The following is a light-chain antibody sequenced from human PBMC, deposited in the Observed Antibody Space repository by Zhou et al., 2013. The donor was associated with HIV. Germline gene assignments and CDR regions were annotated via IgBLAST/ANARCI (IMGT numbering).Light chain of an antibody. J-gene: IGKJ3*01. CDR2: DAS. V-gene: IGKV3-11*01. CDR1: QSVSSS. CDR3: QQRNNWPL. Sequence: EIVLTQSPATLSLSPGDRATLSCRATQSVSSSLAWYQQKPDQAPRLLIYDASNRAAGIPARFSGSGSGTDFTLTISSLEPEDFAVYYCQQRNNWPLFGPGTTVD.